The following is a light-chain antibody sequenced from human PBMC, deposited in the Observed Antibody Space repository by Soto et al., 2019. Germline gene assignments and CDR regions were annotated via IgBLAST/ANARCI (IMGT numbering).Light chain of an antibody. Sequence: QSVLTQPASVSGSPGQSITISCTGTSSDVGAYSYVSWFQQQSGKAPKLMIYEVTNRPSGVSNRFSGSKSGNTASLTISGLQAEDEADYYCSSFTRTSTWVFGGGTKLTVL. V-gene: IGLV2-14*01. J-gene: IGLJ3*02. CDR3: SSFTRTSTWV. CDR1: SSDVGAYSY. CDR2: EVT.